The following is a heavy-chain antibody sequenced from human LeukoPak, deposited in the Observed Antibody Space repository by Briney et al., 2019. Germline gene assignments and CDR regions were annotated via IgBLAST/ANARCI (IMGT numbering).Heavy chain of an antibody. V-gene: IGHV3-66*01. CDR1: GFTVSSNY. CDR3: AGASRMTTVSS. D-gene: IGHD4-17*01. Sequence: GGSLRLSCAASGFTVSSNYMSWVRQAPGKGLEWVSVIYSGGSTYYADSVKGGFTISRDNAKNTLYLQMNSLRAEDTAVYYCAGASRMTTVSSWGQGTLVTVSS. J-gene: IGHJ5*02. CDR2: IYSGGST.